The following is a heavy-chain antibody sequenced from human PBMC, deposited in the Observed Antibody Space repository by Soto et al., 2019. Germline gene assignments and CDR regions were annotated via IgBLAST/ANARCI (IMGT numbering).Heavy chain of an antibody. D-gene: IGHD3-3*01. Sequence: GESLKISCNGAGYNFAVYWIALVLQMPGKGLELMGIIYPSDSDTRYRPSFQGQVTISADKSISSAYLQWSSLRASDTAMYYCARGGVSTRPFDYWGQGTPVTVSS. CDR1: GYNFAVYW. V-gene: IGHV5-51*01. CDR2: IYPSDSDT. J-gene: IGHJ4*02. CDR3: ARGGVSTRPFDY.